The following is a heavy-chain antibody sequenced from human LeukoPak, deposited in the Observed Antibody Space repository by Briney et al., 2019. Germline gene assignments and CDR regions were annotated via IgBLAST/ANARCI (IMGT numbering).Heavy chain of an antibody. CDR2: ISSSSSYI. CDR1: GFTFSSYS. J-gene: IGHJ5*02. V-gene: IGHV3-21*01. D-gene: IGHD2-2*01. CDR3: ARGDHKLGYCSSTSCSHYNWFDP. Sequence: GGSLRLSCAASGFTFSSYSMNWVRQAPGKGLEWVSSISSSSSYIYYADSVKGRFTISRDNAKNSLYLQMNSLRAEDTAVYYCARGDHKLGYCSSTSCSHYNWFDPWGQGTLVTVSS.